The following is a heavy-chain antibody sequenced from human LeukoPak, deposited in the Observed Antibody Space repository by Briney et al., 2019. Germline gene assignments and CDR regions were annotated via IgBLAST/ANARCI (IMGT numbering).Heavy chain of an antibody. CDR1: GGSISSGDYY. CDR3: AGTRGMTTVTTGAFDI. CDR2: IYYSGST. D-gene: IGHD4-17*01. Sequence: SQTLSLTCTVSGGSISSGDYYWSWIRQPPGKGLEWIGYIYYSGSTYYNPSLKSRVTISVDTSKNQFSLKLSSVTAADTAVYYCAGTRGMTTVTTGAFDIWGQGTMVTVSS. J-gene: IGHJ3*02. V-gene: IGHV4-30-4*08.